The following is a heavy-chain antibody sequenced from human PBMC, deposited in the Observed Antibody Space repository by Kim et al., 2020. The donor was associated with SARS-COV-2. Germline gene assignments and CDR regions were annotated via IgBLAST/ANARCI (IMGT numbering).Heavy chain of an antibody. CDR2: ISGSGGST. CDR3: AKEKQTYYYDSSPGYFDL. V-gene: IGHV3-23*01. Sequence: GGSLKLSCAASGFTFSSYAMSWVRQAPGKGLEWVSAISGSGGSTYYADSVKGRFTISRDNSKNTLYLQMNSLRAEDTAVYYCAKEKQTYYYDSSPGYFDLWGRGTLVTVSS. CDR1: GFTFSSYA. J-gene: IGHJ2*01. D-gene: IGHD3-22*01.